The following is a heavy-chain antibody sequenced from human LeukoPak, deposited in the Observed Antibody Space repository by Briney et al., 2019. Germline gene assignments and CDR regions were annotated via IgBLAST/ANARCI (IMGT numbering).Heavy chain of an antibody. CDR2: TSSSGNTI. Sequence: GGSLRLSCAASGFTFSSYEMNWVRQAPGKGLEGVSYTSSSGNTIYYADSVKGRFTISRDNAKNSLYLQMNSLRAEDTAVYYCARGRYSYGLYYFDYWGQGTLVTVSS. CDR3: ARGRYSYGLYYFDY. V-gene: IGHV3-48*03. CDR1: GFTFSSYE. D-gene: IGHD5-18*01. J-gene: IGHJ4*02.